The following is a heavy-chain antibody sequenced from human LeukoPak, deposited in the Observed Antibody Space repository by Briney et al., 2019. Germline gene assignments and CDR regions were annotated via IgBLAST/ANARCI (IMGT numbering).Heavy chain of an antibody. V-gene: IGHV3-21*01. Sequence: GGSLRLSCAASGFTFSIYSMYWVRQTPGKGLEWVSSISSSSTYIYYADSVKGRFTISRDNAKNSLYLQMNSLRAEDTAVYYCAREPTAMILWGQGTLVTVSS. CDR3: AREPTAMIL. D-gene: IGHD5-18*01. CDR2: ISSSSTYI. CDR1: GFTFSIYS. J-gene: IGHJ4*02.